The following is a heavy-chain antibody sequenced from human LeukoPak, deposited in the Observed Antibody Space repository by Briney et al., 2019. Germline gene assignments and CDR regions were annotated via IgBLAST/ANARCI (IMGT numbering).Heavy chain of an antibody. CDR1: GFHFRTYA. CDR2: ISYDATSK. Sequence: GGSLRLSSEASGFHFRTYAMHWVRQAPGKGLEWVSIISYDATSKNYADSVKGRFSVSRDNSENTLFLQMNSLRPEDTAVYYCARGYYLDLGSFDYWGQGALVTVSS. J-gene: IGHJ4*02. CDR3: ARGYYLDLGSFDY. D-gene: IGHD3-10*01. V-gene: IGHV3-30*01.